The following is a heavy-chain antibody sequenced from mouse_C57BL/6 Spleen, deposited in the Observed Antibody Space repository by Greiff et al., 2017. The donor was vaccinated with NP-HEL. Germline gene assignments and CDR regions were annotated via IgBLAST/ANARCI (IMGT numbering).Heavy chain of an antibody. CDR3: ARKGNYDYDDWYFDV. CDR2: INSDGGST. J-gene: IGHJ1*03. CDR1: EYEFPSHD. V-gene: IGHV5-2*03. D-gene: IGHD2-4*01. Sequence: EVRLVESGGGLVQPGESLKLSCESNEYEFPSHDMSWVRKTPEKRLELVAAINSDGGSTYYPDTMERRFIISRDNTKKTLYLQMSSLRSEDTALYYCARKGNYDYDDWYFDVWGTGTTVTVSS.